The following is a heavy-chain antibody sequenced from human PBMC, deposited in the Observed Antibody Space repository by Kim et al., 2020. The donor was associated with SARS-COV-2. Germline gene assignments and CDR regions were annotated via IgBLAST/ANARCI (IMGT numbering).Heavy chain of an antibody. CDR3: ATDVLRHFDWYLSGYYFDY. CDR1: GYTFTGYY. J-gene: IGHJ4*02. V-gene: IGHV1-2*02. CDR2: INPKSGGT. Sequence: ASVKVSCKASGYTFTGYYLHWVRQAPGQGLEWMGWINPKSGGTNYAQKFQGRVTVTRDTSISTAYMELSSLTSDDTAVYYCATDVLRHFDWYLSGYYFDYWGLGTPVTVSS. D-gene: IGHD3-9*01.